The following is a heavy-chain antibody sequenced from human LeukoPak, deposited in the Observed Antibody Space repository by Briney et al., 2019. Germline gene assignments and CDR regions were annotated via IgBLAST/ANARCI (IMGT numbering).Heavy chain of an antibody. CDR1: GFTFSSYA. V-gene: IGHV3-23*01. D-gene: IGHD1-26*01. J-gene: IGHJ5*02. Sequence: GGSLRLSCAASGFTFSSYAMSWVRQAPGEGLEWVSAISGSGGSTYYADSVKGRFTISRDNSKNTLYLQMNSLRAVDTAVYYCAKGPSGSYLGWFDPWGQGTLVTVSS. CDR2: ISGSGGST. CDR3: AKGPSGSYLGWFDP.